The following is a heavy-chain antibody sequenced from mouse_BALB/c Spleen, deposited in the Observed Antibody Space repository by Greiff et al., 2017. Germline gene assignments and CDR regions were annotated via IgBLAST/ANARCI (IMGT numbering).Heavy chain of an antibody. J-gene: IGHJ3*01. CDR2: IDTSDSYT. CDR3: ARGGNEGSGFAY. D-gene: IGHD1-1*02. CDR1: GYTFTDYW. V-gene: IGHV1-69*01. Sequence: QVQLKQPGAELVMPGASVKMSCKASGYTFTDYWMHWVKQRPGQGLEWIGAIDTSDSYTSYNQKFKGKATLTVDESSSTAYMQLSSLTSEDSAVYYCARGGNEGSGFAYWGQGTLVTVSA.